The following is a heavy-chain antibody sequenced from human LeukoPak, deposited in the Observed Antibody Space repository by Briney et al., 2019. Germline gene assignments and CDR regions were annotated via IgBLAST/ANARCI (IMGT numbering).Heavy chain of an antibody. CDR3: AGGDMVRGVPPPPSLDY. Sequence: SETLSLTCTVSGGSISSYYWSWIRQPPGKGREWIGYIYYSGSTNYNPSLKSRVTISVDTSKNQFSLKLSSVTAADTAVYYCAGGDMVRGVPPPPSLDYWGQGTLVTVSS. D-gene: IGHD3-10*01. V-gene: IGHV4-59*01. J-gene: IGHJ4*02. CDR1: GGSISSYY. CDR2: IYYSGST.